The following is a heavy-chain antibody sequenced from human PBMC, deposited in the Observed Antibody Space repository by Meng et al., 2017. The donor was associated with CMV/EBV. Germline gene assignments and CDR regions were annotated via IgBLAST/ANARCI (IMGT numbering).Heavy chain of an antibody. J-gene: IGHJ6*02. CDR2: INHSGST. V-gene: IGHV4-34*01. D-gene: IGHD3-3*01. CDR1: GVSFSGYY. Sequence: GSLRLSCAVYGVSFSGYYWSWIRQPPGKGLEWIGAINHSGSTNYNPSLMRRVTISVDTYKTQFSLKLSSVTAADTAVYYCARGDPVLRFLEWLPRYYGMDVWGQGTTVTVSS. CDR3: ARGDPVLRFLEWLPRYYGMDV.